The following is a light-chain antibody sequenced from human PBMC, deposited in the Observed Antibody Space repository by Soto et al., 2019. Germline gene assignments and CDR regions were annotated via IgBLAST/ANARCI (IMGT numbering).Light chain of an antibody. CDR3: QQPNSYPHT. CDR2: AAS. CDR1: QGINIF. V-gene: IGKV1-9*01. J-gene: IGKJ2*01. Sequence: DIRVDQGPPFIYASVGDRVTITCRASQGINIFLAWFQQKPGKAPNLLISAASTLQSGVPSRFSGSGSETEFTLTITSLQPEDSATYYCQQPNSYPHTFGQGTKVDIK.